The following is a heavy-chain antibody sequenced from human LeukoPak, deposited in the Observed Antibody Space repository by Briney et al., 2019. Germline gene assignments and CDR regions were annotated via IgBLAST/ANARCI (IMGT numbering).Heavy chain of an antibody. CDR3: ARSRDSYNPFFDY. J-gene: IGHJ4*02. Sequence: PSESLSLTCTVPGRSISSYYCSWIRQPPGKGLEWIGYIYYSGSTNNNPSLKSRVTISVDTSKNQFSLKLSSVTAADTAVYYCARSRDSYNPFFDYWGQGTLVTVSS. CDR2: IYYSGST. V-gene: IGHV4-59*01. CDR1: GRSISSYY. D-gene: IGHD5-24*01.